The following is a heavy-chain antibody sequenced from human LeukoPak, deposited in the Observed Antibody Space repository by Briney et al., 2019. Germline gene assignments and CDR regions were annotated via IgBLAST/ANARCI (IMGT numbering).Heavy chain of an antibody. J-gene: IGHJ4*02. D-gene: IGHD3-22*01. CDR1: GGSFSSYA. CDR2: IIPILGIP. CDR3: ARQYYYDSSAYYAALGY. V-gene: IGHV1-69*04. Sequence: ASVKVSCKASGGSFSSYAISWVRQAPGQGLEWMGRIIPILGIPNYAQKFQGRVTITADKSTSTAYMELSSLRSEDTAVYYCARQYYYDSSAYYAALGYWGQGTQVTVSS.